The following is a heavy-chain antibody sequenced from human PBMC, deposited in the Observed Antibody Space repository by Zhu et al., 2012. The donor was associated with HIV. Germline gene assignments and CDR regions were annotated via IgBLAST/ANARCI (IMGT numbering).Heavy chain of an antibody. D-gene: IGHD4-23*01. CDR3: ARATVVTGGAFDI. V-gene: IGHV4-30-2*01. Sequence: QVQLQESGSGLVKPSQTLSLTCAVSGGSISSGGYSWSWIRQPPGKGLEWIGYIYHSGSAYYNPSLKSRVTISVDRSKNQFSLKLSSVTAADTAVYYCARATVVTGGAFDIWGQGTMVTVSS. J-gene: IGHJ3*02. CDR1: GGSISSGGYS. CDR2: IYHSGSA.